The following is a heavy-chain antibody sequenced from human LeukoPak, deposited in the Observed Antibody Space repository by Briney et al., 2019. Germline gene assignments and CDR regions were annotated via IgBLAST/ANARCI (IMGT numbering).Heavy chain of an antibody. CDR2: IRYDGSNK. Sequence: GGSLRLSCAASGFTFSSYGMHWVRQAPGKGLEWVAFIRYDGSNKFYADSVKGRFTISRDNSKNTLYLQMNSLRAEDTAVYYCAKDPLYSVAGPPRYYGMDVWGQGTTVTVSS. V-gene: IGHV3-30*02. D-gene: IGHD6-19*01. CDR3: AKDPLYSVAGPPRYYGMDV. CDR1: GFTFSSYG. J-gene: IGHJ6*02.